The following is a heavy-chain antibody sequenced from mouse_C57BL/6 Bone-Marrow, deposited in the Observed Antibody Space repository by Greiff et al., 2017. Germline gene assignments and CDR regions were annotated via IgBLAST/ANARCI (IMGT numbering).Heavy chain of an antibody. CDR2: IWRGGST. CDR1: GFSLTSYG. J-gene: IGHJ1*03. CDR3: AKSDGYYGYFDV. Sequence: QVQLQQSGPGLVQPSQSLSITCTVSGFSLTSYGVHWVRQSPGKGLEWLGVIWRGGSTDYNAAFMSRLSITKDNSKSQVFFKMNSLHADDAAINYWAKSDGYYGYFDVWGTGTTVTVSS. V-gene: IGHV2-5*01. D-gene: IGHD2-3*01.